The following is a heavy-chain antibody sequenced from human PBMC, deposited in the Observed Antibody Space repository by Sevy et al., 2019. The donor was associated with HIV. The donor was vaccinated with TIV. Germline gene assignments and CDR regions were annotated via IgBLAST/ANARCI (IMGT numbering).Heavy chain of an antibody. Sequence: GGSLRLSCAASGFTFSSYGMHWVRQAPGKGLEWVAVISYDGSNKYYADSVKGRFTISRDNSKNTLYLQMNSLGAEDTAVYYCAKDRVGYSSGWYGGAIDYWGQGTLVTVSS. J-gene: IGHJ4*02. CDR3: AKDRVGYSSGWYGGAIDY. D-gene: IGHD6-19*01. V-gene: IGHV3-30*18. CDR1: GFTFSSYG. CDR2: ISYDGSNK.